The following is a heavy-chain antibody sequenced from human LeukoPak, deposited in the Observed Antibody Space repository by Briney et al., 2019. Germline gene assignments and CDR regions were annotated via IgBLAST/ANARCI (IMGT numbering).Heavy chain of an antibody. V-gene: IGHV3-23*01. Sequence: GGSLRLSCAASGFTFSSYAMSWVRQATGEGLEWVSAISGSGDNTYYADSVKGRFTISRDNSKNTLFLQMNSLRADDTAVYYCAKEVDKAMVGLFDYWGQGTQVTVSS. J-gene: IGHJ4*02. CDR2: ISGSGDNT. CDR1: GFTFSSYA. D-gene: IGHD5-18*01. CDR3: AKEVDKAMVGLFDY.